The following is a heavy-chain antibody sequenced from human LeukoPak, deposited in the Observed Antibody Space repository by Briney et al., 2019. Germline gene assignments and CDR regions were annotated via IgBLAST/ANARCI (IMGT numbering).Heavy chain of an antibody. CDR3: ARRWDSSGPIDY. D-gene: IGHD3-22*01. CDR2: ISGSGGST. J-gene: IGHJ4*01. CDR1: GFTFNSYA. V-gene: IGHV3-23*01. Sequence: GGSLRLSCAASGFTFNSYAMSWVRQAPGKGLEWVSAISGSGGSTYYADSVKGRFTISRDNSKNTVFLQMNSLRFEDTALYFCARRWDSSGPIDYWGQGTLVSVSS.